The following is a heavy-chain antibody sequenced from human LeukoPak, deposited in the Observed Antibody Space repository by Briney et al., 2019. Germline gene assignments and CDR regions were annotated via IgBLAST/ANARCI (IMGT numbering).Heavy chain of an antibody. CDR2: ITASGGST. CDR1: GFTFSSYA. CDR3: VKDRVAQYSDWLAHFDY. Sequence: LTGGSLRLSCAASGFTFSSYAMSWVRQAPGKGLEWVSSITASGGSTYHADSVRGRFTISRDNSRNTLYLQMSSLSADDTAMYYCVKDRVAQYSDWLAHFDYWGQGTLVTVSS. D-gene: IGHD3-9*01. V-gene: IGHV3-23*01. J-gene: IGHJ4*02.